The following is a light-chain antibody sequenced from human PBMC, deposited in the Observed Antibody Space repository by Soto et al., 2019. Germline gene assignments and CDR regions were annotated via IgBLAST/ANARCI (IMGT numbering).Light chain of an antibody. CDR1: SSDVGGYNY. CDR2: EVS. J-gene: IGLJ1*01. Sequence: LTHPASVSWSPGQSITISCTGTSSDVGGYNYVSWYQQHPGKAPKLMIYEVSNRPSGVSNRFSGSKSGNTASLTISGLQAEDEADYYCSSYTSSSTLGVFGTGTKVTVL. CDR3: SSYTSSSTLGV. V-gene: IGLV2-14*01.